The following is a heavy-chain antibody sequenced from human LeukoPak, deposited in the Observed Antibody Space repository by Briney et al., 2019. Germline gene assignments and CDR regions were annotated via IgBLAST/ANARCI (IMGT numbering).Heavy chain of an antibody. D-gene: IGHD3-16*02. V-gene: IGHV4-4*09. CDR2: ISNGGST. CDR3: AALGGTYRYYFDY. J-gene: IGHJ4*02. CDR1: AGSIGSYY. Sequence: SETLSLSCTVSAGSIGSYYWTWIRQPPGKALEWIAYISNGGSTNYNPSLKSRVTISVDTSKNQFSLKLSSVTAADTAVYYCAALGGTYRYYFDYWGQGTLVTVSS.